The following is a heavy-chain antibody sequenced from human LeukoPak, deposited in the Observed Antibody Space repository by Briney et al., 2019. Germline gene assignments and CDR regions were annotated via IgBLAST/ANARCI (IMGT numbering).Heavy chain of an antibody. Sequence: AASLQISCKGSGCSFTSYWIGWVRQMPGKGLEWMGIINPGDSDTRYSPSFQGQVTISADKSISTAYLQWSSLKASDTAMYYCARLQCSGGSCYNWFDPWGQGTLVTVSS. CDR3: ARLQCSGGSCYNWFDP. CDR1: GCSFTSYW. V-gene: IGHV5-51*01. CDR2: INPGDSDT. J-gene: IGHJ5*02. D-gene: IGHD2-15*01.